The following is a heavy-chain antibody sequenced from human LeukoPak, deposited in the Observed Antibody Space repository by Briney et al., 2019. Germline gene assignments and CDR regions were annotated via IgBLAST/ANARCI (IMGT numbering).Heavy chain of an antibody. V-gene: IGHV3-33*01. Sequence: GGSLRLSCAASGFTFSSYGMHWVRQAPGKGLEWVAVIWYDGSNKYYADSVKGRFTISRDNSKNTLYLQMNSLRAEDTAVYYCARDYDSRGYSPAARGQGTLVTVSS. J-gene: IGHJ4*02. CDR2: IWYDGSNK. CDR1: GFTFSSYG. CDR3: ARDYDSRGYSPAA. D-gene: IGHD3-22*01.